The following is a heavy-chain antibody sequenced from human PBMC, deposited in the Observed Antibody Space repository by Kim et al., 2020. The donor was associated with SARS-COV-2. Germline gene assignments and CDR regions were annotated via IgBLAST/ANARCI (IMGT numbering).Heavy chain of an antibody. Sequence: YANSLKGRFTIARDNSKNTLDLQMNSLRAEDTAVYYCAKDTAVAGTLNYWGQGTLVTVSS. D-gene: IGHD6-19*01. V-gene: IGHV3-30*02. CDR3: AKDTAVAGTLNY. J-gene: IGHJ4*02.